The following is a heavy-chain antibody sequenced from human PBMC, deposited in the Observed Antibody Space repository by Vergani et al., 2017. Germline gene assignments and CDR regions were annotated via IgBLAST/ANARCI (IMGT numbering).Heavy chain of an antibody. CDR1: GGPITSGSFY. D-gene: IGHD3-10*01. J-gene: IGHJ4*02. V-gene: IGHV4-61*02. CDR2: IHSSGTT. CDR3: VRRNNVVRETDYFDY. Sequence: QVQLQESGPGLVKPSQTLSLTCTVSGGPITSGSFYWSWIRQPAGKGLEWIGRIHSSGTTNYNPSLKSRVTLSVDTSKNQLSLRMTSVTAADTAVYYCVRRNNVVRETDYFDYWGQGILVTVSS.